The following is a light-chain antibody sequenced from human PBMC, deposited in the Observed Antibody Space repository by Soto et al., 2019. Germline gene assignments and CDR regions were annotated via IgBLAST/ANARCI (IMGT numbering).Light chain of an antibody. CDR1: SSDVGGYIY. Sequence: QSVLTQPRSVSGSPGQPVTISCTGTSSDVGGYIYVSWYQQYPAKAPKVMIYDVSRRPSGVPDRFSGSKSGNTASLTISGLQAEDEAVYYCCSYAGNKTVVFGGGTQLTVL. CDR3: CSYAGNKTVV. V-gene: IGLV2-11*01. J-gene: IGLJ3*02. CDR2: DVS.